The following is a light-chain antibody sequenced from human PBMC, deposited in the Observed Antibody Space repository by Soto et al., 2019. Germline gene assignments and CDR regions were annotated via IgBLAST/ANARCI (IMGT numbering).Light chain of an antibody. J-gene: IGLJ3*02. CDR2: EVT. CDR1: SSDVGGYNY. CDR3: KSRTTRSTLV. V-gene: IGLV2-14*01. Sequence: QSALTQPASVSGSPGQSITISCTGTSSDVGGYNYVSWYQQHPGKAPKLIIYEVTHRPSGVSSRFYGSRSGNTASLTISGRQAEDEADYYCKSRTTRSTLVFGGGTKVTVL.